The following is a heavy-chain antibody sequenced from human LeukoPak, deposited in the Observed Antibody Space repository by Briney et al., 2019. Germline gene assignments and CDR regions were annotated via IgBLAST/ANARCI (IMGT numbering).Heavy chain of an antibody. V-gene: IGHV3-23*01. CDR2: ISRGGIS. CDR1: GFTFSVYD. CDR3: AKDRSDTTMVYNFDY. J-gene: IGHJ4*02. D-gene: IGHD4/OR15-4a*01. Sequence: GGSLRLSCAASGFTFSVYDMYWIRQSPGKGLECVSVISRGGISYYADSVKGRFTISRDNSKSTLYLQMDSLRAEDTAVYYCAKDRSDTTMVYNFDYWGQGTLVTVSS.